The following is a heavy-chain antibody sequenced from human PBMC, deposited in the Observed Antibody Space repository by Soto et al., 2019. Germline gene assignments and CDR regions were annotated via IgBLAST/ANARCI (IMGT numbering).Heavy chain of an antibody. V-gene: IGHV6-1*01. D-gene: IGHD6-6*01. CDR1: GDRVSSNSAA. CDR2: TYYRSKWYN. J-gene: IGHJ6*02. Sequence: SPTLSLPCAISGDRVSSNSAAWNWIRQSPSRGLEWLGRTYYRSKWYNDYAVSVKSRITINPDTSKNQFSLQLNSVTPEDTAVYYCARAQGYSSSADLYYYGMDVWGQGTTVTVSS. CDR3: ARAQGYSSSADLYYYGMDV.